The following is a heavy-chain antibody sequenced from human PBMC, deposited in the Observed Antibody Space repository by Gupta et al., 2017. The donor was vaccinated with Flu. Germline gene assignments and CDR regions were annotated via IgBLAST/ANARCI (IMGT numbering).Heavy chain of an antibody. CDR2: FVGSGGST. CDR1: GFIFSSYA. V-gene: IGHV3-23*01. J-gene: IGHJ3*02. D-gene: IGHD1-7*01. CDR3: AKVHWNYPYDAFDI. Sequence: EVQLLESEGDLVQPGGSLRLSCAASGFIFSSYAMSWVRQAPGKGLEWASVFVGSGGSTYYADSVKGRFTISRDNSKNTLYLQMDSLRAEDTAIYYCAKVHWNYPYDAFDIWGQGTMVTVSS.